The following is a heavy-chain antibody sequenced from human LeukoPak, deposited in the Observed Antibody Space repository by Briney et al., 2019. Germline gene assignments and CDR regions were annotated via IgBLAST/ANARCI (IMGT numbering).Heavy chain of an antibody. D-gene: IGHD1-1*01. CDR3: ARTEYNYHYSGMDV. Sequence: PSETLSLTCTVSGGSISSSSYYWGWIRQPPGKGLEWIGYIYYSGSTNYNPSLKSRVTLSVDTSKNQFSLNLSSVTAADTAVYYCARTEYNYHYSGMDVWGQGTTVTVSS. V-gene: IGHV4-61*05. J-gene: IGHJ6*02. CDR2: IYYSGST. CDR1: GGSISSSSYY.